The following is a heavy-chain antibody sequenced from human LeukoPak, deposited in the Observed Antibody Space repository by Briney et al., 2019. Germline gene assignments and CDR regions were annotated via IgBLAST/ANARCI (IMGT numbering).Heavy chain of an antibody. CDR3: ARDGEYYYDSIGFDY. CDR2: ISYDGSNK. D-gene: IGHD3-22*01. J-gene: IGHJ4*02. CDR1: GFTFSSYA. V-gene: IGHV3-30*04. Sequence: GGSLRLSCAASGFTFSSYAMHWVRQAPGKGLEWVAVISYDGSNKYYADSVKGRFTISRDNSKNALYLQMNSLRAEDTAVYYCARDGEYYYDSIGFDYWGQGTLVTVSS.